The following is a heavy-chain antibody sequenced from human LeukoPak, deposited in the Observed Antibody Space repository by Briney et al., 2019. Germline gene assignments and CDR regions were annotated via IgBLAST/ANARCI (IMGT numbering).Heavy chain of an antibody. V-gene: IGHV3-48*03. J-gene: IGHJ4*02. CDR1: GFTFSSYE. CDR2: ISSSGSTI. D-gene: IGHD6-19*01. CDR3: STSGWYPYYFDY. Sequence: GGSLRLSCAASGFTFSSYEMNWVRQAPGKGLEWVSYISSSGSTIYYADSVKGRFTISRDNAKNSLYLQMNSLRAEDTAVYYCSTSGWYPYYFDYWGQGTLVTVSS.